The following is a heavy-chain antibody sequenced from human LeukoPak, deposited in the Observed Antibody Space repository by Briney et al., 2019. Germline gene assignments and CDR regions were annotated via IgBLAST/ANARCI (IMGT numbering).Heavy chain of an antibody. D-gene: IGHD3-16*01. CDR2: IKEDGSEQ. Sequence: GGSLRLSCVASEFTFTTYWLSWVRQAPGKGLEWVANIKEDGSEQQYADSVRGRFTISRDHGKKSVYLQMNSLTTEDTAVYYCARDRPGGYFDYWGQGTLVTVSS. CDR1: EFTFTTYW. CDR3: ARDRPGGYFDY. J-gene: IGHJ4*02. V-gene: IGHV3-7*04.